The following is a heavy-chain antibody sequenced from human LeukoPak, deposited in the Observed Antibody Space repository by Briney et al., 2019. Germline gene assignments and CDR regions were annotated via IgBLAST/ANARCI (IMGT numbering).Heavy chain of an antibody. CDR2: MDTDGRTT. CDR1: GFPFGDFW. CDR3: ATDVTGSEDR. J-gene: IGHJ5*02. V-gene: IGHV3-74*01. D-gene: IGHD6-25*01. Sequence: PGGSLRLSCVVSGFPFGDFWMPWVRQVPGKGLVWVARMDTDGRTTDYADSVKGRFTISRDNARKTLYLQMRSLRADDTALYYCATDVTGSEDRWGQGTLVTVSS.